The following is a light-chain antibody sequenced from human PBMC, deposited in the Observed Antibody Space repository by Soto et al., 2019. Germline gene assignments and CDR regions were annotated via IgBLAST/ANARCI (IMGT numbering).Light chain of an antibody. CDR1: QSVSSY. J-gene: IGKJ3*01. CDR3: QQRSNWPRFT. V-gene: IGKV3-11*01. CDR2: DAS. Sequence: EMVLTQSPATLSLSPGKRATLSCRASQSVSSYLAWYQQKPGQAPRLLIYDASNRATGIPARFSGSGSGTDFTLTISSLEPEDFAVYYCQQRSNWPRFTFGPGTKVDIK.